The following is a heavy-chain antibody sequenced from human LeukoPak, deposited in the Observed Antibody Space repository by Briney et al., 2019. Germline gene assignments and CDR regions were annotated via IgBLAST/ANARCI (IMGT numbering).Heavy chain of an antibody. CDR3: ARDQARMVRGVSDGYFDY. CDR1: GFTFGSYW. J-gene: IGHJ4*02. V-gene: IGHV3-7*01. D-gene: IGHD3-10*01. Sequence: PGGSLRLSCAASGFTFGSYWMSWVRQAPGKGLEWVANIKQDGSEKYYVDSVKGRFTISRDNAKNSLYLQMDSLRAEDTAVYYCARDQARMVRGVSDGYFDYWGQGTLVTVSS. CDR2: IKQDGSEK.